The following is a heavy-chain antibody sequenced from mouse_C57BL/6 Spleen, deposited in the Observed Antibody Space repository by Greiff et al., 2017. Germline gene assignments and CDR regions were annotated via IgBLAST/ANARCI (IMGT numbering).Heavy chain of an antibody. CDR3: ARSFYYDYDDYAMDY. Sequence: VQLQQSGPELVKPGASVKISCKASGYSFTGYYMNWVKQSPEKSLEWIGEINPSTGGTTYNQTFKAKATLTVDNSSSTAYMQLKSLTSEDSAVYYCARSFYYDYDDYAMDYWGQGTSVTVSS. V-gene: IGHV1-42*01. CDR2: INPSTGGT. D-gene: IGHD2-4*01. CDR1: GYSFTGYY. J-gene: IGHJ4*01.